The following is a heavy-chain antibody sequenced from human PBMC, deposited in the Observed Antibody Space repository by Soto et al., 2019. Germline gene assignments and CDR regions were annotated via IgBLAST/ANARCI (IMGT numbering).Heavy chain of an antibody. CDR2: ISAYNGNT. J-gene: IGHJ4*02. V-gene: IGHV1-18*01. CDR1: VYSFASYD. CDR3: ARDPPPPDY. Sequence: QVQLVQSGAEVKKPRASVKVSFKASVYSFASYDISWMRQAPGQGLEWMGWISAYNGNTNYAQKLQGRVTMTTDTSTSTAYMELRSLRSDDTAVYYCARDPPPPDYWGQGTLVTVYS.